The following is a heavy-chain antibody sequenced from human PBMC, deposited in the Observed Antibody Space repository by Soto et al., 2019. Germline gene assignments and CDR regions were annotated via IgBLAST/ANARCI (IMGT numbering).Heavy chain of an antibody. D-gene: IGHD3-9*01. V-gene: IGHV4-39*01. J-gene: IGHJ4*02. Sequence: SETLSLTCTVSGGSVSSGSYYWSWIRQPPGKGLEWIGSIYYSGSTYYNPSLKSRVTISVDTSKNQFSLKLSSVTAADTAVYYCANILTGYYFDYWGQGTLVTVSS. CDR1: GGSVSSGSYY. CDR2: IYYSGST. CDR3: ANILTGYYFDY.